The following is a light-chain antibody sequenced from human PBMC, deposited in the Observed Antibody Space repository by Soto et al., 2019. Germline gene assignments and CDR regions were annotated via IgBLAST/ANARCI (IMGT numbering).Light chain of an antibody. CDR3: QQRSNWPLT. Sequence: EIVLTQSPATLSLSPGERATLSCRASQSVSSYLAWYQQKPGQAPRLLIYDASNRATGIPARFSGSGPGTDFTLTISSLEPEDFAVYYGQQRSNWPLTFGGGTKVEIK. J-gene: IGKJ4*01. V-gene: IGKV3-11*01. CDR1: QSVSSY. CDR2: DAS.